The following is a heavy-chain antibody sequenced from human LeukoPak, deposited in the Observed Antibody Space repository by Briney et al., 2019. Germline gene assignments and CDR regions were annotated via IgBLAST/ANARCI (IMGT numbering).Heavy chain of an antibody. CDR1: GFTFSSYG. D-gene: IGHD3-10*02. CDR3: AELGITMIGGV. CDR2: ISSSGSTI. Sequence: GGTLRLSCAASGFTFSSYGMAWVHQAPGKGLEWVSYISSSGSTIYYADSVKGRFTISRDNAKNSLYLQMNSLRAEDTAVYYCAELGITMIGGVWGKGTTVTISS. J-gene: IGHJ6*04. V-gene: IGHV3-48*03.